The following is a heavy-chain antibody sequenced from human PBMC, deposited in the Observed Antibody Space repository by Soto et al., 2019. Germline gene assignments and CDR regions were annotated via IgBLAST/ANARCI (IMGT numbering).Heavy chain of an antibody. CDR3: AKDARGYNRAADY. CDR2: IGGGGRST. CDR1: GFTFSNYA. J-gene: IGHJ4*02. Sequence: EVQLLESGGALVQPGGSLRLSCAGSGFTFSNYAMNWVRQAPGKGLEWVSAIGGGGRSTYYADSVKGQFTVSRDNSKNTLFLQMNSLRAEDTAVYFCAKDARGYNRAADYWGQGTLVTVSS. D-gene: IGHD1-1*01. V-gene: IGHV3-23*01.